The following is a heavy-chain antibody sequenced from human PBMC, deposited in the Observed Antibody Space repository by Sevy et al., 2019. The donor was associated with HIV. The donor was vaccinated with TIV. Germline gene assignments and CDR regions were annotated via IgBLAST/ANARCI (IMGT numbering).Heavy chain of an antibody. CDR1: GFTFSSYS. CDR2: ITSSSSYI. D-gene: IGHD6-13*01. Sequence: WGSLRLSCAASGFTFSSYSMNWVRQAPGKGLEWVSSITSSSSYIYYADSVKGRFTISRDNAKNSLYLQMNSLRAEDTAVYYCARATGIAAAGGNWFDPWGQGTLVTVSS. J-gene: IGHJ5*02. V-gene: IGHV3-21*01. CDR3: ARATGIAAAGGNWFDP.